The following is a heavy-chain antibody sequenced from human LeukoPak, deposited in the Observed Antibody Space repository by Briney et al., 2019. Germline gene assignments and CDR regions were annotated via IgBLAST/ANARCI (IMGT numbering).Heavy chain of an antibody. Sequence: PSETLSLTCTVSGGSISSSSYYWGGIRQPPGKGLEWIGSIFYSGSTYYNPSLKSRVTISVDPSKNQFSLKLSSVTAADTAVYYRASFDSSGYYLDYWGQGTLVTVSS. CDR2: IFYSGST. D-gene: IGHD3-22*01. CDR1: GGSISSSSYY. J-gene: IGHJ4*02. CDR3: ASFDSSGYYLDY. V-gene: IGHV4-39*01.